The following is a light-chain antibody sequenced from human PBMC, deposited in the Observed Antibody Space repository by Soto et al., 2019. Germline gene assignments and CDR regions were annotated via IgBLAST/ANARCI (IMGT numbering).Light chain of an antibody. CDR2: AAS. V-gene: IGKV1-12*02. Sequence: DIQMIQSPSSVSASLGDRVTITCRASQDISTWLARYQQKPGRAPKLLIYAASSVHVGVPSRFRGRGSGTDFTLTITSLQPEDFATYFCQQAHSLPSTFGQGTKVDIK. CDR1: QDISTW. J-gene: IGKJ1*01. CDR3: QQAHSLPST.